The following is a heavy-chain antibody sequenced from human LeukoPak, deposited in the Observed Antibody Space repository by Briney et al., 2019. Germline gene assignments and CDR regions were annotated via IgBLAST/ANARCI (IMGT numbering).Heavy chain of an antibody. CDR1: GGSISSHY. V-gene: IGHV4-59*08. CDR2: IYYSGST. CDR3: ARHATGSYSVPWLDP. J-gene: IGHJ5*02. D-gene: IGHD3-10*01. Sequence: SETLSLTCTVSGGSISSHYWSWIRQPPGKGLEWIGYIYYSGSTNYNPSLKSRVTILGDTSKNQFSLKLSSVTAADTAVYYCARHATGSYSVPWLDPWGQGTLVTVSS.